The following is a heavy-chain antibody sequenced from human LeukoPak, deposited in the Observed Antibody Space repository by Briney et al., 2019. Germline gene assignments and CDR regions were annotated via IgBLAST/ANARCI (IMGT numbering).Heavy chain of an antibody. V-gene: IGHV4-34*01. CDR2: INHSGST. Sequence: SETLSLTCAVYGGSFSGYYWSWIRQPPGKGLEWIGEINHSGSTNYNPSLKSRGTISVDTSKNQFSLKLSSVTAADTAVYYCARGRLWGDYWGQGTLVTVSS. CDR3: ARGRLWGDY. CDR1: GGSFSGYY. D-gene: IGHD5-18*01. J-gene: IGHJ4*02.